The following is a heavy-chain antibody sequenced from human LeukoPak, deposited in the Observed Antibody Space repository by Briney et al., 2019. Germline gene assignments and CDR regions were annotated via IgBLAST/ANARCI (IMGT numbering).Heavy chain of an antibody. CDR3: ARSPDGYRYTYFDY. CDR2: IYYSGSF. Sequence: SETLSLTCTVSGGSISSYYWSWIRQPPGKGLDWIGYIYYSGSFNYNPSLKSRVTISADTSKKQFSMKLSSVTAADTAVYYCARSPDGYRYTYFDYWGQGTLVTVSS. V-gene: IGHV4-59*01. CDR1: GGSISSYY. D-gene: IGHD5-18*01. J-gene: IGHJ4*02.